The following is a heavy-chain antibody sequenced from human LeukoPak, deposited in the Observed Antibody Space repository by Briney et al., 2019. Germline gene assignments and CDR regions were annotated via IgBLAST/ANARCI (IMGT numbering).Heavy chain of an antibody. CDR1: GYTFTGYY. D-gene: IGHD2-2*01. J-gene: IGHJ4*02. V-gene: IGHV1-2*02. CDR2: INPNSGGT. Sequence: ASVKVSCKASGYTFTGYYTHWVRQAPGQGLEWMAWINPNSGGTYYSQNFHDRITMTRDTSISTAYMELSRLRSDDTAIYYCARANALYCSSTSCLFDYWGQGTLVTVSS. CDR3: ARANALYCSSTSCLFDY.